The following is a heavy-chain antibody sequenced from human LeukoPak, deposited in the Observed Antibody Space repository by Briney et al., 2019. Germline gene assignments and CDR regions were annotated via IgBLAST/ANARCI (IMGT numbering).Heavy chain of an antibody. V-gene: IGHV1-2*06. J-gene: IGHJ4*02. CDR2: INPNSGGS. CDR3: ARAAYYYDGSGYYLGD. D-gene: IGHD3-22*01. Sequence: ASVKVSCKASGYTFTDYYMHWVRQAPGQGLEWMGRINPNSGGSNYAQKFQARVTMTRDTSISTAYMELSRLRSDDTALYYCARAAYYYDGSGYYLGDWGQGTLVTVSS. CDR1: GYTFTDYY.